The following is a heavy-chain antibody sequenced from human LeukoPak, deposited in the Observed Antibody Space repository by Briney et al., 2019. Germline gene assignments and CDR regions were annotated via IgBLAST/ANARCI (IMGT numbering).Heavy chain of an antibody. CDR1: GYTFTGYY. CDR2: IYPGNGNT. CDR3: ASEVTATYYFDY. D-gene: IGHD2-21*02. V-gene: IGHV1-46*01. Sequence: ASVKVSCKASGYTFTGYYMHWVRQAPGQGLEWMGIIYPGNGNTNYAQKFQGRVTMTRDTSTSTVYMELSNLRSQDSAVYYCASEVTATYYFDYWGQGTLVTVSS. J-gene: IGHJ4*02.